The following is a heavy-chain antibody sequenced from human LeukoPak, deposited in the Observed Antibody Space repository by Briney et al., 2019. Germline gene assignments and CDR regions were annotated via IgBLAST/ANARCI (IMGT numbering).Heavy chain of an antibody. CDR1: GSRFTSYW. V-gene: IGHV5-51*01. CDR2: IYPGDFDT. CDR3: ARLYDSSGLNNWFDP. Sequence: GESLKISFKGSGSRFTSYWIGWVRQMPGKGLEWMGIIYPGDFDTRYSPSFQGQVTISADKSISTAYLQWSSLKASDTAMYYCARLYDSSGLNNWFDPWGQGTLVTVSS. J-gene: IGHJ5*02. D-gene: IGHD3-22*01.